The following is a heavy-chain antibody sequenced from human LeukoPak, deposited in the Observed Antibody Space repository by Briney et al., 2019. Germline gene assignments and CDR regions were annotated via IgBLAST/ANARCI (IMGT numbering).Heavy chain of an antibody. J-gene: IGHJ5*02. D-gene: IGHD4-17*01. CDR3: ARDKGYGEGPGWFDP. V-gene: IGHV1-18*01. CDR2: ISAYNGNT. CDR1: GYTFTNYG. Sequence: GASVKVSCKASGYTFTNYGISWVRQAPGQGLEWMGWISAYNGNTNYAQKLQGRVTMTTDTSTSTAYMELRSLRSDDTAVYYCARDKGYGEGPGWFDPWGQGTLVTVSS.